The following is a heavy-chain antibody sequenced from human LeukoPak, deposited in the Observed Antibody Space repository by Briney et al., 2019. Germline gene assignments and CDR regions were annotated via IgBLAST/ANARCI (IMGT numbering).Heavy chain of an antibody. CDR1: GGSFSGYY. J-gene: IGHJ4*02. CDR3: ARDLYAWYSSGWSMDY. D-gene: IGHD6-19*01. CDR2: INHSGST. Sequence: SETLSLTCAVYGGSFSGYYWSWIRQPPGKGLEWIGEINHSGSTNYNPSLKSRVTISVDTSKNQFSLKLSSVTAADTAVYYCARDLYAWYSSGWSMDYWGQGTLVTVSS. V-gene: IGHV4-34*01.